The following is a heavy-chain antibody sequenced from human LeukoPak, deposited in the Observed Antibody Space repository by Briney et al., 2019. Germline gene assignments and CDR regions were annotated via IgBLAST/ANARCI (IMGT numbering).Heavy chain of an antibody. CDR2: INPNGGST. J-gene: IGHJ4*02. D-gene: IGHD6-6*01. V-gene: IGHV1-46*01. CDR1: ACTFSRNY. Sequence: ASVTVSCTASACTFSRNYMHWVRQAPGQGLEWMGIINPNGGSTDYEQKFQGRVTMTRDTSTSTVYMELSSLRSEDTAVYYCASSLAVRPFDKWGQGTLVTVSS. CDR3: ASSLAVRPFDK.